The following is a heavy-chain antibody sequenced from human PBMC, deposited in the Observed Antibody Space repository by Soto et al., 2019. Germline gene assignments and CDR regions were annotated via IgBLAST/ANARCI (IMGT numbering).Heavy chain of an antibody. Sequence: QVRLVQSGAEVQRPGASVNISCQTSGYKFTTSYLHWVRRAPGHGLQWMAMSNPDTGSTSYAVTFRGRLAMTADKSTGTLYLGLGSLTSDATANYYWARQHCSDTSCALPFDYWGQGTLVSVSS. CDR1: GYKFTTSY. CDR2: SNPDTGST. CDR3: ARQHCSDTSCALPFDY. V-gene: IGHV1-46*01. J-gene: IGHJ4*02. D-gene: IGHD2-15*01.